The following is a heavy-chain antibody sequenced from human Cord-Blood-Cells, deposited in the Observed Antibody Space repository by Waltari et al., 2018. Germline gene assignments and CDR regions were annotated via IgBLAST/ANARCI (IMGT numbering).Heavy chain of an antibody. V-gene: IGHV1-46*01. CDR2: SNPRGGST. CDR3: AILSGYDYAFDI. J-gene: IGHJ3*02. Sequence: QVQLVQSGAEVKKPGASVKVSCKASGYTFTSYYMHWVRQAPGQGLEWMGISNPRGGSTSHGQKFQGRVTMTRDTSTSTVYMELSSLRSEDTAVYYCAILSGYDYAFDIWGQGTMVTVSS. D-gene: IGHD5-12*01. CDR1: GYTFTSYY.